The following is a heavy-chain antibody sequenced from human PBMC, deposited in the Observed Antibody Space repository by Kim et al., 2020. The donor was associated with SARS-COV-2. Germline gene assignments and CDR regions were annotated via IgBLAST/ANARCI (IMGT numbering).Heavy chain of an antibody. V-gene: IGHV4-31*02. D-gene: IGHD4-17*01. Sequence: SLKSRVTISVDTSKNQFSLKLSSVTAADTDVYYCASVANYGDYGYAFDIWGQGTMVTVSS. CDR3: ASVANYGDYGYAFDI. J-gene: IGHJ3*02.